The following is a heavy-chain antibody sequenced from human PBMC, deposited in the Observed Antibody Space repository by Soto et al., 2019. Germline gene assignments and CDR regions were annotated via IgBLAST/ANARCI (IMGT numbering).Heavy chain of an antibody. CDR3: ARELRFLEWLSGDYYYYGMDV. CDR1: GGSISSSSYY. Sequence: PSETLSLTCTVSGGSISSSSYYFFCIRQPPWKGLEWIGSIYYSGSTYYNPSLKSRVTISVDTSKNQFSLKLSSVTAADTAVYYCARELRFLEWLSGDYYYYGMDVWGQGTTVTVSS. V-gene: IGHV4-39*01. CDR2: IYYSGST. J-gene: IGHJ6*02. D-gene: IGHD3-3*01.